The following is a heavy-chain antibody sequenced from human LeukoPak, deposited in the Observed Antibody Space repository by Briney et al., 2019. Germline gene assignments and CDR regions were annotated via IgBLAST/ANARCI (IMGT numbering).Heavy chain of an antibody. V-gene: IGHV3-30-3*01. CDR2: ISYDGSNK. Sequence: GRSLRLSCAASGFTFSSYAMHWVRQAPGKGLEWVAVISYDGSNKYYADSVKGRFTISRDNSKNTLYLQMNSLRAEDTAVYYCGRGSVGFGELNYWGQGTLVTVSS. D-gene: IGHD3-10*01. CDR3: GRGSVGFGELNY. CDR1: GFTFSSYA. J-gene: IGHJ4*02.